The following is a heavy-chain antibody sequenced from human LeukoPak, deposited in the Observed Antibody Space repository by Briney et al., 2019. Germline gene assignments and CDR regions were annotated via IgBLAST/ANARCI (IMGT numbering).Heavy chain of an antibody. CDR3: ASRGGEVDFVPGIDY. CDR2: IIPIFGTA. CDR1: GGTFSSYA. D-gene: IGHD2-2*01. Sequence: SVKVSCKASGGTFSSYAISWVRQAPRQGLEWMGGIIPIFGTANYAQKFQGRVTTTADESTSTAYMELSSLRSEDTAVYYCASRGGEVDFVPGIDYWGQGTLVIVSS. V-gene: IGHV1-69*13. J-gene: IGHJ4*02.